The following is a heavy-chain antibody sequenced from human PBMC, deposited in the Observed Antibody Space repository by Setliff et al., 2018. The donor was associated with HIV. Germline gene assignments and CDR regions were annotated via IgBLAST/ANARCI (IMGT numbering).Heavy chain of an antibody. V-gene: IGHV1-69*06. CDR2: IIPIFATT. J-gene: IGHJ3*02. CDR3: AIGIGFCSGGSCWGI. CDR1: GGTFRKYS. Sequence: ASVKVSCKASGGTFRKYSINWVRQAPGQGLEWMGGIIPIFATTIYAQKFQGRVTMTEDTSTDTGYMELSSLRSEDTALYYCAIGIGFCSGGSCWGIWGQGTMVTVS. D-gene: IGHD2-15*01.